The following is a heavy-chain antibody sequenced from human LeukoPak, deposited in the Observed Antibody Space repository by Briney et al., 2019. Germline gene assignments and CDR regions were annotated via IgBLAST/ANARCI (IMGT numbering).Heavy chain of an antibody. V-gene: IGHV3-49*04. CDR1: GFTFGDYA. CDR2: IRSKAYGGTT. Sequence: GESLKISCTASGFTFGDYAMSCVRQAPGEGLEWVGFIRSKAYGGTTEYAASVKGRFTISRDDSKSIAYLQMNSLKTEDTAVYYCTSWCSGSSCPGPDAFDIWGQGTMVTVSS. J-gene: IGHJ3*02. CDR3: TSWCSGSSCPGPDAFDI. D-gene: IGHD6-13*01.